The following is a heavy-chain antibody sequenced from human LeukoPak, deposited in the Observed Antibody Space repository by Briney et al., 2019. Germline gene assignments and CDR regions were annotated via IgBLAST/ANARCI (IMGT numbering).Heavy chain of an antibody. CDR3: AREYRGEYYFAY. Sequence: PGGSLRLSCAASGFTFSSNYMSWVRQAPGKGLEWVSFIYSGGSTYYAASVKGRFTISRDNSKNTLYLQMNSLRAEDTAVYYCAREYRGEYYFAYWGQGTLVTVSS. D-gene: IGHD3-10*01. CDR1: GFTFSSNY. V-gene: IGHV3-66*01. CDR2: IYSGGST. J-gene: IGHJ4*02.